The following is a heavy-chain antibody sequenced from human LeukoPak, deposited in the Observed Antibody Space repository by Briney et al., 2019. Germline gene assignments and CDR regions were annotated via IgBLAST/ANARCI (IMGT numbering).Heavy chain of an antibody. Sequence: SETLSLTCTVSGGSISSSNYYWGWIRQPPGKGLEWIGSIDCGGSTHYNPSLKSRVTISVDTSKNQFSLKLSSVTAADTAAYYCATYYYGSGRHTPFDYWGQGTLVTVSS. D-gene: IGHD3-10*01. J-gene: IGHJ4*02. CDR2: IDCGGST. CDR3: ATYYYGSGRHTPFDY. CDR1: GGSISSSNYY. V-gene: IGHV4-39*01.